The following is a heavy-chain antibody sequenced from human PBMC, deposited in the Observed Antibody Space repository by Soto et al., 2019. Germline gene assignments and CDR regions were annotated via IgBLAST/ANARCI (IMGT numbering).Heavy chain of an antibody. Sequence: PSETLSLTCTVSGDSISNYAYSWGWIRQPPGKGLEYIGTIYYSGKTYYNWPLESRVTMSLDTSKNQFSLRLTSVTAADTAVYYCTRASSYAFDYWGQGALVTVSS. D-gene: IGHD2-2*01. CDR3: TRASSYAFDY. CDR2: IYYSGKT. V-gene: IGHV4-39*01. J-gene: IGHJ4*02. CDR1: GDSISNYAYS.